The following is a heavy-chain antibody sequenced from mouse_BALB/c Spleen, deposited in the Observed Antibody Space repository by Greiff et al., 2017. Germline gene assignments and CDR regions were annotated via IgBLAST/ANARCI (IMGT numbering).Heavy chain of an antibody. V-gene: IGHV1-77*01. CDR3: ARKWPYAMDY. J-gene: IGHJ4*01. CDR2: IYPGSGST. Sequence: QVQLKESGPELVKPGASVKMSCKASGYTFTDYVISWVKQRTGQGLEWIGEIYPGSGSTYYNEKFKGKATLTADKSSNTAYMQLSSLTSEDSAVYFCARKWPYAMDYWGQGTSVTVSS. D-gene: IGHD1-3*01. CDR1: GYTFTDYV.